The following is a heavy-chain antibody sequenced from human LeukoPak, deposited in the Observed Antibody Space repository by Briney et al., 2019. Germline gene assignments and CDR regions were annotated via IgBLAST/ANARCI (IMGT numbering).Heavy chain of an antibody. CDR2: IYYGGST. D-gene: IGHD6-19*01. V-gene: IGHV4-39*01. Sequence: SETLSLTCTVSGGSLSSSSNYWGWIRQPPGKGLEWIGSIYYGGSTYSNPSLKSRFTISVDTSKNHFSLKLSSVTAADTAVYYCARHLQWLIRLDYWGQGTLVTVSS. J-gene: IGHJ4*02. CDR1: GGSLSSSSNY. CDR3: ARHLQWLIRLDY.